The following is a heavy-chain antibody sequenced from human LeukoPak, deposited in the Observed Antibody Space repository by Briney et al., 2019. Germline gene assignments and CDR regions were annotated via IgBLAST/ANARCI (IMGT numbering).Heavy chain of an antibody. J-gene: IGHJ4*02. D-gene: IGHD3-22*01. CDR3: ASHAHDYDSSGYFDS. CDR2: ISVSGGSE. CDR1: RLTFNSNA. Sequence: GGSLRLSCVISRLTFNSNAMYWVRQAPGKGLEWVSGISVSGGSEYYADSVKGRFSVSRDNSKHTVYLQMNSLRAEDTAVYFCASHAHDYDSSGYFDSWGQGALVTVSS. V-gene: IGHV3-23*01.